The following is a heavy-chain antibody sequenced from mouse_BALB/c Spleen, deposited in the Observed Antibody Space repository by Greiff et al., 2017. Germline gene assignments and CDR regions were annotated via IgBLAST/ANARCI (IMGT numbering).Heavy chain of an antibody. CDR3: TRDGNWYFDV. Sequence: LQQPGSELVRPGASVKLSCKASGYTFTSYWMHWVKQRHGQGLEWIGNIYPGSGSTNYDEKFKSKGTLTVDTSSSTAYMHLSSLTSEDSAVYYCTRDGNWYFDVWGAGTTVTVSS. V-gene: IGHV1S22*01. CDR1: GYTFTSYW. D-gene: IGHD2-1*01. J-gene: IGHJ1*01. CDR2: IYPGSGST.